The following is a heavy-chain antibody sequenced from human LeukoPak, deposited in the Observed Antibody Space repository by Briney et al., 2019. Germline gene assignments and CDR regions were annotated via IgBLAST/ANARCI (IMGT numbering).Heavy chain of an antibody. D-gene: IGHD6-13*01. CDR3: ARRRIAAARRLPNPIDY. V-gene: IGHV4-34*01. Sequence: SETLSLTCAVYGGSFSGYYWSWIRQPPGKGLEWIGEINHSGSTNYNPSLKSRVTISVDTSKNQFSLKLSSVTAADTAVYYCARRRIAAARRLPNPIDYWGQGTPVTVSS. J-gene: IGHJ4*02. CDR1: GGSFSGYY. CDR2: INHSGST.